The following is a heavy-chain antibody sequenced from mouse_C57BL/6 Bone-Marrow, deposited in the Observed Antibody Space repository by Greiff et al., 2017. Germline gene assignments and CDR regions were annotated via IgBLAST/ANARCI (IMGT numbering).Heavy chain of an antibody. CDR2: ISSGSSTI. CDR1: GFTFSDYG. V-gene: IGHV5-17*01. Sequence: EVMLVESGGGLVKPGGSLKLSCAASGFTFSDYGMHWVRQAPEKGLEWVAYISSGSSTIYYADTVKGRFTISRDNAKNTLFLQMTSLRSEDTAMYYCARDYYYYGSSYEYFDVWGTGTTVTVSS. J-gene: IGHJ1*03. D-gene: IGHD1-1*01. CDR3: ARDYYYYGSSYEYFDV.